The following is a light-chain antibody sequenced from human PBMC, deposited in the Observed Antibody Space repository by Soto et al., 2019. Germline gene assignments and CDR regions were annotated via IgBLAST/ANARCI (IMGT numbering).Light chain of an antibody. CDR2: GNS. J-gene: IGLJ1*01. V-gene: IGLV1-40*01. CDR1: SSNIGAGYD. Sequence: QPVLTQPPSVSGAPGQRVTISCTGSSSNIGAGYDVHWYQQLPGTAPKLLIYGNSNRPSGVPDRFSGSKSGTSASLAITGLQAEDEADYYCQSYDSSLSAYNYVFGTGTQLTVL. CDR3: QSYDSSLSAYNYV.